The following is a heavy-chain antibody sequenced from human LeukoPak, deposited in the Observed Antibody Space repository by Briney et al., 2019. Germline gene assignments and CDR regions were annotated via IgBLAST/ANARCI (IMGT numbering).Heavy chain of an antibody. Sequence: PGGSLRLSCAASGFTFSSYGMHWVRQAPGKGLEWVAVISYDGSTKYYADSVKGRFTISRDNSKNTLYLQMNTLRPEDTAVYYCAKNLPPHITMIVVMDVWGQGTTVTVSS. D-gene: IGHD3-22*01. CDR1: GFTFSSYG. CDR2: ISYDGSTK. J-gene: IGHJ6*02. CDR3: AKNLPPHITMIVVMDV. V-gene: IGHV3-30*18.